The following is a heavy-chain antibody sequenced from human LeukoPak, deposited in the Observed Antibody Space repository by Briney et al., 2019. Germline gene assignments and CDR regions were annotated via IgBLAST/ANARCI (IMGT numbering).Heavy chain of an antibody. CDR1: GGTFSSYA. Sequence: ASVKVSCKASGGTFSSYAISWVRQAPGQGLEWMGGIIPIFGTANYAQKFQGRVTITADKSTSTAYMELSSLRSEDTAVYYCARGGGIWSGYDWCCSGGSHSHRRFDPWGQGTLVTVSS. CDR2: IIPIFGTA. J-gene: IGHJ5*02. V-gene: IGHV1-69*06. CDR3: ARGGGIWSGYDWCCSGGSHSHRRFDP. D-gene: IGHD2-15*01.